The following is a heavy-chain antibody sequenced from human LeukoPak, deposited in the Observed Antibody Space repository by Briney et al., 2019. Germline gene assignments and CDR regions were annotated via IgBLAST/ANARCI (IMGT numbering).Heavy chain of an antibody. V-gene: IGHV1-24*01. CDR1: GYTLTELS. Sequence: RASVKVSCKVSGYTLTELSMHWVRQAPGKGLEWMGGFDPEDGETIYAQKFQGRVTMTEDTSTDTAHMELSSLRSEDTAVYYCATGYMAFAPYYFDYWGQGTLVTVSS. CDR2: FDPEDGET. D-gene: IGHD1-14*01. CDR3: ATGYMAFAPYYFDY. J-gene: IGHJ4*02.